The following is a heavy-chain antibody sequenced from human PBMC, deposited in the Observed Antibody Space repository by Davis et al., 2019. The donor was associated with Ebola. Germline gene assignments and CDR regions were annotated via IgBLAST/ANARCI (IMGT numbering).Heavy chain of an antibody. CDR2: IYGGDT. J-gene: IGHJ6*04. CDR3: AREPTGNYYYFYGMDV. D-gene: IGHD4-11*01. Sequence: GGSLRLSCDASGFTVRNMHMSWVRQAPGKGLEWVSGIYGGDTHYTDSVKGRFTISIDNSKNTLHLKMNRLRVEDTAVYFCAREPTGNYYYFYGMDVWGKGTTVSVSP. V-gene: IGHV3-53*01. CDR1: GFTVRNMH.